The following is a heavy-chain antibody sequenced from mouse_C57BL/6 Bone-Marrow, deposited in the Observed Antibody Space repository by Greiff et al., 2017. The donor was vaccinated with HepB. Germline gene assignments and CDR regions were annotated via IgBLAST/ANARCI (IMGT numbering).Heavy chain of an antibody. CDR1: GFNIKDYY. CDR3: TQISPYYYGSSYWYFDV. Sequence: EVQLQQSGAELVRPGASVKLSCTASGFNIKDYYMHWVKQRPEQGLEWIGRIDPEDGDTEYAPKFQGKATMTAETSSNTAYLQLSSLTSEDTAVYYCTQISPYYYGSSYWYFDVWGTGTTVTVSS. J-gene: IGHJ1*03. V-gene: IGHV14-1*01. CDR2: IDPEDGDT. D-gene: IGHD1-1*01.